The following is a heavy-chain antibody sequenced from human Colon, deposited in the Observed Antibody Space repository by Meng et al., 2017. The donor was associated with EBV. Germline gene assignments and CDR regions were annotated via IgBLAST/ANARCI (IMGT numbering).Heavy chain of an antibody. J-gene: IGHJ2*01. CDR2: IFHSGLT. D-gene: IGHD1-1*01. CDR1: GGAISSSNW. CDR3: MRDLLVLEKNEV. V-gene: IGHV4-4*02. Sequence: HLQGSGPGLGKPSETLSLTCAVSGGAISSSNWWGWVRQSPEKGLEWIGEIFHSGLTNYNPSLQSRVTISVDKSKNQFSLEVTSVTAADTAIYYCMRDLLVLEKNEVWGRGTLVTVSS.